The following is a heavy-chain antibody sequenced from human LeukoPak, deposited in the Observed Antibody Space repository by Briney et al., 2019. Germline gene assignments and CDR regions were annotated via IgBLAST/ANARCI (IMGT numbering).Heavy chain of an antibody. CDR2: ISSSSSTI. D-gene: IGHD2-15*01. CDR3: ARDMRGGAFDI. V-gene: IGHV3-48*04. CDR1: GFTFSSYS. J-gene: IGHJ3*02. Sequence: GGSLRLSCAASGFTFSSYSMNWVRQAPGKGLEWVSYISSSSSTIYYADSVKGRFTISRDNAKNSLYLQMNSLRAEDTAVYYCARDMRGGAFDIWGQGTMVTVSS.